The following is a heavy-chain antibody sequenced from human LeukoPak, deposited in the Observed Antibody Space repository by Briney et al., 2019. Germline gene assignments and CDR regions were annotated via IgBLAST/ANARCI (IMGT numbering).Heavy chain of an antibody. Sequence: PGGSLRLSCAASGFTFSSYAMHWVRQAPGKGLEWVANIKPDDTEKYYGNSVKGRFTILRDNAKNSVYLQMNSLRAEDTAVYYCVTHEVTVITRSTFDNWGQGTLVTVSS. V-gene: IGHV3-7*01. CDR2: IKPDDTEK. D-gene: IGHD4-23*01. CDR3: VTHEVTVITRSTFDN. CDR1: GFTFSSYA. J-gene: IGHJ4*02.